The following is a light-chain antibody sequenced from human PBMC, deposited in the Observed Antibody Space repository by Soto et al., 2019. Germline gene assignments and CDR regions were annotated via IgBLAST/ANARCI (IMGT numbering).Light chain of an antibody. J-gene: IGKJ1*01. V-gene: IGKV3-11*01. Sequence: IVLTQSPVTLALSPGESAVLSCRASQSVSSSLAWYQHKPGQAPSLFIYDASKRAPGIPARFTGSGSGTDFTLTISRLEPEDIAVYYYQVRGVWPSFGQGTKVEIK. CDR1: QSVSSS. CDR2: DAS. CDR3: QVRGVWPS.